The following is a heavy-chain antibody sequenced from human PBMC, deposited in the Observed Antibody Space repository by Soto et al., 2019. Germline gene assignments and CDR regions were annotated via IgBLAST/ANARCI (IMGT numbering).Heavy chain of an antibody. J-gene: IGHJ4*02. CDR2: IIPIFGTA. V-gene: IGHV1-69*06. Sequence: VASVKVSCKASGGTFSSYAISWVRQAPGQGLEWMGGIIPIFGTANYAQKFQGRVTITADKSTSTAYMELSSLRSEDTAVYYCARGYCSSTSCYPAYYFDYWGQGTLVTVSS. D-gene: IGHD2-2*01. CDR1: GGTFSSYA. CDR3: ARGYCSSTSCYPAYYFDY.